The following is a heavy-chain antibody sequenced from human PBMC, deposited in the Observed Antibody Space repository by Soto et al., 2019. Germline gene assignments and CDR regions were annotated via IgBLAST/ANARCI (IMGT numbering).Heavy chain of an antibody. J-gene: IGHJ5*02. CDR3: ARRTAGASATYYNSCFDT. Sequence: PSETLALTCAVYGGSFSGYYWSWIRQPPGRGLEWIGEINHSGTTNNNPSLKSRVTISVDTSKNQFSLKVSSVTAADTAVYYCARRTAGASATYYNSCFDTWGQGTLVTVPS. CDR1: GGSFSGYY. CDR2: INHSGTT. D-gene: IGHD3-10*01. V-gene: IGHV4-34*01.